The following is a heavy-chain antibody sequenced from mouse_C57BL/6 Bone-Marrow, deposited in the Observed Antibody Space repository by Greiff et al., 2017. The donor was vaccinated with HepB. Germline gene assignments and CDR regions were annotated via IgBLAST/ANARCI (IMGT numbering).Heavy chain of an antibody. J-gene: IGHJ3*01. D-gene: IGHD2-3*01. CDR1: GYTFTSYW. V-gene: IGHV1-50*01. CDR3: ARSGWLLPWFAY. Sequence: QVQLQQPGAELVKPGASVKLSCKASGYTFTSYWMQWVKQRPGQGLGWIGEIDPSDSYTNYNQKFKGKATLTVDTSSSTAYMQLSSLTSEDSAVYYCARSGWLLPWFAYWGQGTLVTVSA. CDR2: IDPSDSYT.